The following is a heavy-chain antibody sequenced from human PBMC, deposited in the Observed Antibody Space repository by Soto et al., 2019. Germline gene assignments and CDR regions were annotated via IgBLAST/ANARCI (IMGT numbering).Heavy chain of an antibody. D-gene: IGHD6-19*01. V-gene: IGHV3-30-3*01. CDR2: ISYDGSNK. CDR1: GFTFSSYA. CDR3: ARGGYSSGPRYSYYYGMDV. J-gene: IGHJ6*02. Sequence: PGGSLRLSCAASGFTFSSYAMHWVRQAPGKGLEWVAVISYDGSNKYYADSVKGRFTISRDNSKNTLYLQMNSLRAEDTAVYYCARGGYSSGPRYSYYYGMDVWGQGTTVTVSS.